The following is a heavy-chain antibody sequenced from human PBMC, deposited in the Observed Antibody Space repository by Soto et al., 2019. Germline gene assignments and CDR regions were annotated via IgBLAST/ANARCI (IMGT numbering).Heavy chain of an antibody. D-gene: IGHD3-10*01. CDR1: GGSISSYY. CDR3: ASHGEGYYYYRMDV. Sequence: PSEALSLTCTVSGGSISSYYWSWIRQPPGKGLEWIGYIYYSGSTNYNPSLKSRVTISVDTSKNQFSLKLSSVTAADTAVYYCASHGEGYYYYRMDVWGQGTAVAVS. V-gene: IGHV4-59*01. J-gene: IGHJ6*02. CDR2: IYYSGST.